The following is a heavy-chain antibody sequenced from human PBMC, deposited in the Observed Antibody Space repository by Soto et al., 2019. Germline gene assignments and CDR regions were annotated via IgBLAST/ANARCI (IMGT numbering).Heavy chain of an antibody. CDR3: VKGEFYYDSSAYYPFDS. Sequence: PGGSLRLSCSASGFTFSSYAMHWVRQAPGKGLEYVSSISINGGSTHYADSVKGRFTISRDNSRNTQYLQMSSLRDDDTAVYYCVKGEFYYDSSAYYPFDSWGQGT. CDR2: ISINGGST. J-gene: IGHJ4*02. D-gene: IGHD3-22*01. V-gene: IGHV3-64D*06. CDR1: GFTFSSYA.